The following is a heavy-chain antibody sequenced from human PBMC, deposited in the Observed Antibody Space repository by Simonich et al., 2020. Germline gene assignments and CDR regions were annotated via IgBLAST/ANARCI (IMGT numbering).Heavy chain of an antibody. CDR3: ARVSTGDAFDI. V-gene: IGHV1-2*02. Sequence: QVQLVQSGAEVKKPGASVKVYCKDSGYTFTGYNMHWVRQAPGQGLERMGWINPNSGDTNYSQNFQGRVTMTRNPSISTANMELGRLRSDDTAVYYCARVSTGDAFDIWGQGTMVTVSS. CDR2: INPNSGDT. CDR1: GYTFTGYN. J-gene: IGHJ3*02. D-gene: IGHD7-27*01.